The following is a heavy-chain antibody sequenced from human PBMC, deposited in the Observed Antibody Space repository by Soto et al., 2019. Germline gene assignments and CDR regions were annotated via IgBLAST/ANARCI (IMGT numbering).Heavy chain of an antibody. V-gene: IGHV3-23*01. CDR3: AKWHSYYYDSSGYFFDY. D-gene: IGHD3-22*01. J-gene: IGHJ4*02. Sequence: EVQLLESGGGLVQPGGSLRLSCAASGFTFSSYAMSWVRQAPGKGLEWVSAISGSGGSTYYADSVKGRFTISRDNSKNTLYLQMNSLRAEDTAVYYCAKWHSYYYDSSGYFFDYWGQGTLVTVSS. CDR2: ISGSGGST. CDR1: GFTFSSYA.